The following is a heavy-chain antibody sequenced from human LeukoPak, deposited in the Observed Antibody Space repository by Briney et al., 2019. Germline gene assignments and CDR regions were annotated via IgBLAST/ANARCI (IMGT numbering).Heavy chain of an antibody. CDR3: AKGAGYCSTTGCPGDAFDI. V-gene: IGHV3-23*01. Sequence: GGSLRLSRAASGFTFSSYAMSWVRQAPGKGLEWVSAISGSGASAYYADSVKGRFTISRDNSKNTLYLQMDSLRVEDTAVYYCAKGAGYCSTTGCPGDAFDIWGQGTMVTVSS. D-gene: IGHD2-2*03. J-gene: IGHJ3*02. CDR2: ISGSGASA. CDR1: GFTFSSYA.